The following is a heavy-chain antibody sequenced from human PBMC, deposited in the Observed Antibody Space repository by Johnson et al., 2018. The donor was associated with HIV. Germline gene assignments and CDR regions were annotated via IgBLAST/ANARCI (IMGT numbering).Heavy chain of an antibody. CDR3: ARGVDVKLGAFDI. Sequence: QVQLVESGGGLVQPGGSLRLSCVASGFTFSSYAMHWVRQAPGKGLEWVAVISYDGSNKYYADSVKGRFTISRDNSKNTLYLQMNSLRAEDTAVYYCARGVDVKLGAFDIWGQGTMVTVSS. J-gene: IGHJ3*02. CDR2: ISYDGSNK. V-gene: IGHV3-30*04. D-gene: IGHD3/OR15-3a*01. CDR1: GFTFSSYA.